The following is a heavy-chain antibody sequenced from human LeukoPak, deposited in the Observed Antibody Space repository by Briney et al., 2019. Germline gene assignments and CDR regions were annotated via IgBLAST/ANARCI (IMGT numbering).Heavy chain of an antibody. CDR3: ARRLTDSSGYYPYYYYGMDV. V-gene: IGHV1-8*03. CDR2: LTLNSGNT. D-gene: IGHD3-22*01. CDR1: GYTFATYA. J-gene: IGHJ6*02. Sequence: GASVKVSCKASGYTFATYAITWVRQATGLGLGWLRWLTLNSGNTDYVQKFQGRVTITRNTSISTAYMELRSLRSDDTAVYYCARRLTDSSGYYPYYYYGMDVWGQGTTVTVSS.